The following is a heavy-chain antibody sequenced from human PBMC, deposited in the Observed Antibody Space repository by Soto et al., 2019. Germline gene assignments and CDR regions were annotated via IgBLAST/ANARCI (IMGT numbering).Heavy chain of an antibody. J-gene: IGHJ4*02. CDR1: GFTFSSYW. V-gene: IGHV3-7*05. CDR3: ARRPNNSCSHFDY. Sequence: EVQLVESGGGLVQPGGSLRLSCEASGFTFSSYWMTWVRQAPGKGLEWVAKIKQDGSEKYYVDSVKGRFTISRDNAKNSVYLQMNGLRVDDTAVYYCARRPNNSCSHFDYWGQGTLVTVSS. CDR2: IKQDGSEK. D-gene: IGHD2-2*01.